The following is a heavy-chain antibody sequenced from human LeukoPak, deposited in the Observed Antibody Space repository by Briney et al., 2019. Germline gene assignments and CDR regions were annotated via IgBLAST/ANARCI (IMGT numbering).Heavy chain of an antibody. V-gene: IGHV3-53*01. D-gene: IGHD3-10*01. CDR1: GFTVSTNY. CDR2: IYSGGTT. CDR3: AREGGGSGSYDNGYLDH. J-gene: IGHJ4*02. Sequence: GGSLRLSCVASGFTVSTNYMGWVRQAPGKGLEWVSVIYSGGTTYYADSVKGRFTFSRDNSKNTLYLQMNSLRAEDTAVYYCAREGGGSGSYDNGYLDHWGQGTLVTVSS.